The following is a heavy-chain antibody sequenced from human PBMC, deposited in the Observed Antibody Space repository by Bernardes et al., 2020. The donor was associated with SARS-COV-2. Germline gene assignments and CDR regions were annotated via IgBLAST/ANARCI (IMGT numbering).Heavy chain of an antibody. D-gene: IGHD1-7*01. CDR2: INPNSGGT. CDR3: ATALVITGTSTKDYYYGMDV. J-gene: IGHJ6*02. Sequence: ASVKVSCKASGYTFTGYYIHWVRQAPGQGLEWMGWINPNSGGTIYAQKFQGRVTMTEDTSTDTAYMELSSLRSEDTAVYYCATALVITGTSTKDYYYGMDVWGQGTTVTVSS. V-gene: IGHV1-2*02. CDR1: GYTFTGYY.